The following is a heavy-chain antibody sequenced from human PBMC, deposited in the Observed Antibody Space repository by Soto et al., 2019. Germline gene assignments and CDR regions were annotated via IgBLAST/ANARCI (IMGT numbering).Heavy chain of an antibody. CDR2: ISGDNVNR. CDR1: GYNLREYG. D-gene: IGHD6-13*01. CDR3: GREGQQLAQEQYFQFNGVDV. V-gene: IGHV1-18*01. J-gene: IGHJ6*02. Sequence: QVHLVQSGVEVKKPGASVKVSCTAHGYNLREYGVSWLRQVPGHGVEWMGWISGDNVNRRSSQRFQDRLTMTTDTSTNTASMELRSLRADDTAVYFCGREGQQLAQEQYFQFNGVDVWGQGTSVTVSS.